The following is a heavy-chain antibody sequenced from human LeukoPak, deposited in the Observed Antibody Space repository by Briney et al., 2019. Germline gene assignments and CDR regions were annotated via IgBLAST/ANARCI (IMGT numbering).Heavy chain of an antibody. Sequence: GASVKVSCKASGYTFTGYYMHWVRQAPGQGLEWMGWINPNSGGTNYAQKFQGRVAMTRDTSISTAYMELSRLRSDDTAVYYCARDPPYDSSGPMHWGQGTLVTVSS. D-gene: IGHD3-22*01. J-gene: IGHJ4*02. CDR2: INPNSGGT. V-gene: IGHV1-2*02. CDR1: GYTFTGYY. CDR3: ARDPPYDSSGPMH.